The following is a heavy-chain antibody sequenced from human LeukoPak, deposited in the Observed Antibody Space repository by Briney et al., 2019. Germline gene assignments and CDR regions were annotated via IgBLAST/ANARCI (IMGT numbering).Heavy chain of an antibody. CDR3: ARVQGSWFDP. J-gene: IGHJ5*02. CDR1: GYTFNTYA. CDR2: ISAYNGNT. V-gene: IGHV1-18*01. Sequence: ASVKVSCKASGYTFNTYAISWVRQAPGQGLEWMGWISAYNGNTNYAQKLQGRVTMTTDTSTSTAYMELRSLRSDDTAVYYCARVQGSWFDPWGQGTLVTVSS.